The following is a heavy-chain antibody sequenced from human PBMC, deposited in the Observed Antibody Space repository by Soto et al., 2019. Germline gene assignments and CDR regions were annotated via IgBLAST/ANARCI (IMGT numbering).Heavy chain of an antibody. J-gene: IGHJ6*02. CDR3: ARSIAAAATFYYYGMDV. D-gene: IGHD6-13*01. Sequence: QVQLVQSGAEVKKPGASVKVSCKASGYTFTSYGISWVRQAPGQGLEWMGWISAYNGNINYAQKLQGRVTMTTDTSTSTAYMELRSLRSDDTAVYYCARSIAAAATFYYYGMDVWGQGTTVTVSS. V-gene: IGHV1-18*01. CDR1: GYTFTSYG. CDR2: ISAYNGNI.